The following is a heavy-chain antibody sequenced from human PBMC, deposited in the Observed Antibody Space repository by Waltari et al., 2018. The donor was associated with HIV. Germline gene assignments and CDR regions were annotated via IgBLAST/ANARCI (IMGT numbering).Heavy chain of an antibody. D-gene: IGHD1-26*01. CDR3: ARDRLATGSGGMDV. Sequence: QEQLVESGGGVVQPGRSLRLSCAASGFRFSNYGMHWVRQAPCKGLEWVAIIWYDGSTKYYADSVKGRFTISRDNSKNTLYLQMNSLRVEDTAVYYCARDRLATGSGGMDVWGQGTTVTVSS. CDR1: GFRFSNYG. J-gene: IGHJ6*02. CDR2: IWYDGSTK. V-gene: IGHV3-33*01.